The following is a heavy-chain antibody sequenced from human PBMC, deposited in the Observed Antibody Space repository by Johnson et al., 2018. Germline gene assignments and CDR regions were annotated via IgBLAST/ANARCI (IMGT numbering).Heavy chain of an antibody. V-gene: IGHV3-30*18. Sequence: QVQLVQSGGGVVQPGRSLRLSCAASGFTFSSYGMHWVRQAPGKGLEWVAVISYDGRNKYYADSVKGRFTISRDNPKNTLYLQMNSLRAEDTVVYYCAKDIGRSSRTRGDGAFDIWGQGTMVTVSS. J-gene: IGHJ3*02. CDR3: AKDIGRSSRTRGDGAFDI. CDR2: ISYDGRNK. CDR1: GFTFSSYG. D-gene: IGHD6-19*01.